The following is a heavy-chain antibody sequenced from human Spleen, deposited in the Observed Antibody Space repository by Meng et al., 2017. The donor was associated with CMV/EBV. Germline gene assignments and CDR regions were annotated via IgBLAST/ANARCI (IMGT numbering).Heavy chain of an antibody. CDR2: INHSGST. V-gene: IGHV4-34*01. J-gene: IGHJ4*02. CDR3: ARGDGGYRTPVGY. CDR1: GGSFSGYY. D-gene: IGHD1-26*01. Sequence: QVQLQQWGAGLLKPSXTLXLTCAVYGGSFSGYYWSWIRQPPGKGLEWIGEINHSGSTNYNPSLKSRVTISVDTSKNQFSLKLSSVTAADTAVYYCARGDGGYRTPVGYWGQGTLVTVSS.